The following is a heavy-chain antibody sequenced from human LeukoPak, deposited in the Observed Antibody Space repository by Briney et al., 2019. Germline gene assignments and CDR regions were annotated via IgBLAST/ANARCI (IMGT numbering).Heavy chain of an antibody. CDR1: GGTFSSYA. D-gene: IGHD3-10*01. CDR2: IIPILGIA. Sequence: SVKVSCKASGGTFSSYAISWVRQAPGQGLEWMGRIIPILGIANYAQKFQGRVTITADKSTSTAYMELSSLRSEDTAVYYCARGGVPYYYYYMDVWGKGTTVTVSS. V-gene: IGHV1-69*04. J-gene: IGHJ6*03. CDR3: ARGGVPYYYYYMDV.